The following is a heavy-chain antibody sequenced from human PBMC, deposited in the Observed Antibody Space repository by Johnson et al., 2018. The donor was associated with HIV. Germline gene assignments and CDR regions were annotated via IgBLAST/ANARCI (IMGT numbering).Heavy chain of an antibody. V-gene: IGHV3-33*05. Sequence: QVQLVESGGGVVQPGRSLRLSCAASGFTFSSYGMHWVRQAPGKGLEWVAVISYDGSNKYYADSVKGRFTISRDNSKNTLYLQMNSLKTEDTAVYYCARSGPNWAFDFWGQGTMVTVSS. CDR3: ARSGPNWAFDF. CDR2: ISYDGSNK. D-gene: IGHD1-1*01. CDR1: GFTFSSYG. J-gene: IGHJ3*01.